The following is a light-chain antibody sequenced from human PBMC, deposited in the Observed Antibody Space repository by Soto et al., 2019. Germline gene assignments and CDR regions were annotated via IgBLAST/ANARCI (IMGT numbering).Light chain of an antibody. CDR1: STDFVTYNR. Sequence: QSVLTQPPSVSGSPGQSVTISCTGTSTDFVTYNRVSWYQQPPGTAPKLIVYEASNRPSGVPDRFSGSKSGNTASLTISGLQAADETDYYCSLYTRENPYVFGTGTKVIVL. CDR3: SLYTRENPYV. CDR2: EAS. V-gene: IGLV2-18*01. J-gene: IGLJ1*01.